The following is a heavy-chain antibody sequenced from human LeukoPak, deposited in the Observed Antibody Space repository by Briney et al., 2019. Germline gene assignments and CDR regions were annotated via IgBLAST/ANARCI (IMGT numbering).Heavy chain of an antibody. Sequence: SETLSFTCAVYGGSFSGYYWSWIRQPPGKGLEWIGEINHSGSTNYNPSLKSRVTISVDTSKNQVSLKLSPVTAADSAVYYCARGGEGHYYGSASQDYWGQGTLVTVSS. D-gene: IGHD3-10*01. CDR3: ARGGEGHYYGSASQDY. V-gene: IGHV4-34*01. J-gene: IGHJ4*02. CDR1: GGSFSGYY. CDR2: INHSGST.